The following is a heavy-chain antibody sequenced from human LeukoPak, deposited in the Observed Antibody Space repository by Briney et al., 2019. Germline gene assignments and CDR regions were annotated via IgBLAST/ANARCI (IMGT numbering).Heavy chain of an antibody. CDR1: GFIFSDYA. J-gene: IGHJ4*02. Sequence: GGSLRLSCAASGFIFSDYAMSWVRQAPGKGLEWVSAISDSKRGGTTYYADSVKGRFTISRDTSKNTLYLQMSSLRVEDAAVYYCAKVPNYYDTTTYYGWGQGTLVAVSS. V-gene: IGHV3-23*01. CDR3: AKVPNYYDTTTYYG. D-gene: IGHD3-22*01. CDR2: ISDSKRGGTT.